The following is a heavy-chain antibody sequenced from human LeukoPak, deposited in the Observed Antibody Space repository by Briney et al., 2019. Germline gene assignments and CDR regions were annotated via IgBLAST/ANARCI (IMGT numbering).Heavy chain of an antibody. CDR1: GVPISSYY. D-gene: IGHD6-13*01. V-gene: IGHV4-59*08. Sequence: SETLSLTCTVSGVPISSYYWSWIRQPPGKGLEWIGNIYYSGSTNYNPSLKSRVTISLDTSKNQFSLKLSSVTAADTAVYYCARHDGSSWYYAFDVWGQGTMVTVSS. CDR2: IYYSGST. CDR3: ARHDGSSWYYAFDV. J-gene: IGHJ3*01.